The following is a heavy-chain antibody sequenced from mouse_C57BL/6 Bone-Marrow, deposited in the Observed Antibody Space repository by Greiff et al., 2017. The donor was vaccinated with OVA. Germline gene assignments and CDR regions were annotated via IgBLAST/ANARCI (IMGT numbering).Heavy chain of an antibody. Sequence: VQLQQSGPELVKPGASVKISCKASGYTFPNYYINWVKQRPGQGLEWIGWIYPRTGNTKYSEKLKGKATLTVDTSSSTAYMQLSSLTSEDSAVYCCARGGWDYFDYWGQGTTLTVSS. CDR3: ARGGWDYFDY. V-gene: IGHV1-84*01. CDR2: IYPRTGNT. J-gene: IGHJ2*01. CDR1: GYTFPNYY. D-gene: IGHD3-3*01.